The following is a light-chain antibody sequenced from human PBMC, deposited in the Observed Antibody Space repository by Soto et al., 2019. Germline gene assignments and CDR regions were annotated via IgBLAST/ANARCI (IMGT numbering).Light chain of an antibody. J-gene: IGKJ4*01. V-gene: IGKV3-11*01. CDR3: QQRSNWPPVT. CDR1: QSVSNY. Sequence: EIVLTQSPATLSLSPGERATLSCRASQSVSNYLAWYQQKPGQAPRLLIYDASNRATGIPARFSGSGSGTDITLTISSLEPEDFAVYYCQQRSNWPPVTFGGGTKVEIK. CDR2: DAS.